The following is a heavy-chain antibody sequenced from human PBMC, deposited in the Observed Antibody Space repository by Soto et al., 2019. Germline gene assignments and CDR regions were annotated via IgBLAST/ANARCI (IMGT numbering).Heavy chain of an antibody. V-gene: IGHV3-30*03. CDR3: AGTTVTTVGYFDY. CDR2: ISSDGSNK. Sequence: QVQLVESGGGVVQPGRSLRLSCAASGFTFSSYAMHWVRQAPGKGLEWVSVISSDGSNKYYGDSVKGRFIISRDNSKKELYLQMNSLSAEDTAAYCCAGTTVTTVGYFDYWGRGTLVIVSS. CDR1: GFTFSSYA. D-gene: IGHD4-17*01. J-gene: IGHJ4*02.